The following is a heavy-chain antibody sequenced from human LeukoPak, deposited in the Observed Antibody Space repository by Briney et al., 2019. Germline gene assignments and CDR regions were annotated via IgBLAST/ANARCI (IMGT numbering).Heavy chain of an antibody. CDR1: GFTFSSYE. CDR2: ISSSGSTI. V-gene: IGHV3-48*03. D-gene: IGHD3-22*01. CDR3: ARSQGYYDSSGYYIR. Sequence: EGSLRLSCAASGFTFSSYEMNWVRQAPGKGLEWVSYISSSGSTIYYADSVKGRFAISRDNAKNSLYLQMNSLRAEDTAVYYCARSQGYYDSSGYYIRWGQGTLVTVSS. J-gene: IGHJ4*02.